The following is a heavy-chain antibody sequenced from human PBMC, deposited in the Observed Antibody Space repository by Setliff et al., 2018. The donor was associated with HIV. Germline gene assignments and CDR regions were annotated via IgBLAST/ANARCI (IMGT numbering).Heavy chain of an antibody. J-gene: IGHJ5*02. V-gene: IGHV3-23*01. CDR1: GFTFSNYA. Sequence: TGGSLRLSCAASGFTFSNYAMSWVRQAPGKGLEWVSGISGSAGTTYYADSVKGRFTISRDNAENSLYLQMNSLRAEDTAVYYCARDNGRYFDRGWFDPWGQGALVTVSS. CDR3: ARDNGRYFDRGWFDP. D-gene: IGHD3-9*01. CDR2: ISGSAGTT.